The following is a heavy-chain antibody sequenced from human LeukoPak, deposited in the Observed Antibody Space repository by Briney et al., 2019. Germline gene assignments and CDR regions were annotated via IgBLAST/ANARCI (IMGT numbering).Heavy chain of an antibody. J-gene: IGHJ5*02. CDR2: ISSSDGTI. CDR1: GFTFSSYE. CDR3: ARDFGDSYGYDWFDP. D-gene: IGHD5-18*01. V-gene: IGHV3-48*03. Sequence: GGSLRLSCVASGFTFSSYEMNWVRQAPGKGLEWVSYISSSDGTIYYADSVKGRFTISRDNAKNSLYLQMNSLRAEDTAVYYCARDFGDSYGYDWFDPWGQGTLVTVSS.